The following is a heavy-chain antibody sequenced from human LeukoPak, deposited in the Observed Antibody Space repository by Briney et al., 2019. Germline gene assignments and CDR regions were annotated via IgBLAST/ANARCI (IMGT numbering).Heavy chain of an antibody. V-gene: IGHV3-33*01. Sequence: GGSLRLSCAASGFTFSRYGMHWVRQAPGKGLEWVAVIWYDGSNKYYADSVKGRFTISRDNSKNTLYLQMNSLRAEDTAVYYCARSPYGDYYYFDYWGQGTLVTVSS. J-gene: IGHJ4*02. CDR3: ARSPYGDYYYFDY. CDR1: GFTFSRYG. D-gene: IGHD4-17*01. CDR2: IWYDGSNK.